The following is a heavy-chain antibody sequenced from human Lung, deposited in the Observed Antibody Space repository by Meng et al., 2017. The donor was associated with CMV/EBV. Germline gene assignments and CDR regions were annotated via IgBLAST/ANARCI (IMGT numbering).Heavy chain of an antibody. CDR3: ARTLYSHVPDF. CDR2: VYYTGST. J-gene: IGHJ4*02. D-gene: IGHD5-18*01. V-gene: IGHV4-59*01. CDR1: GGSTTSFY. Sequence: SETLSLTCNVSGGSTTSFYWSWIRQSPGKGLEWTGYVYYTGSTTYNHSFKSRAAISLDTSDHSFSLKLPSMIAADTAIYFCARTLYSHVPDFWGQGPLVTVSS.